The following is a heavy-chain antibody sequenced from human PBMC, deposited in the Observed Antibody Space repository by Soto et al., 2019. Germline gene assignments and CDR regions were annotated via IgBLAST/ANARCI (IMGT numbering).Heavy chain of an antibody. D-gene: IGHD5-18*01. CDR2: IYYSGST. CDR3: ARAPRAGYTPRYRYFDY. Sequence: KPSETLSLTCTVSGGSISSYYWSWIRQPPGKGLEWIGYIYYSGSTNYNPSLKSRVTISVDTSKNQFSLKLSSVTAADTAVYYCARAPRAGYTPRYRYFDYWGQGTLVAV. J-gene: IGHJ4*02. CDR1: GGSISSYY. V-gene: IGHV4-59*01.